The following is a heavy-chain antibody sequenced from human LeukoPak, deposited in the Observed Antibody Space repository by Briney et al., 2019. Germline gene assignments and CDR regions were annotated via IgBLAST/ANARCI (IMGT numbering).Heavy chain of an antibody. CDR2: ISGSGEST. CDR3: AKDSLVVAALAAFDI. CDR1: GFTFSNYW. J-gene: IGHJ3*02. Sequence: GGSLRLSCAASGFTFSNYWMHWVRQAPGKGLEWLSAISGSGESTLYADSVNGRFTISRDNSKNTLYLQMDSLRAEDTAIYYCAKDSLVVAALAAFDIWGQGTTVTVSS. D-gene: IGHD2-2*01. V-gene: IGHV3-23*01.